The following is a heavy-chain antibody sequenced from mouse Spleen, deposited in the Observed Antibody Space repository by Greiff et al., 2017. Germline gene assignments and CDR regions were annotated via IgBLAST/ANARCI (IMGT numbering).Heavy chain of an antibody. CDR1: GFNIKDDY. CDR3: TLYYYGSRDAMDY. J-gene: IGHJ4*01. V-gene: IGHV14-4*01. CDR2: IDPENGDT. Sequence: EVQLVESGAELVRPGASVKLSCTASGFNIKDDYMHWVKQRPEQGLEWIGWIDPENGDTEYASKFQGKATITADTSSNTAYLQLSSLTSEDTAVYYCTLYYYGSRDAMDYWGQGTSVTVSS. D-gene: IGHD1-1*01.